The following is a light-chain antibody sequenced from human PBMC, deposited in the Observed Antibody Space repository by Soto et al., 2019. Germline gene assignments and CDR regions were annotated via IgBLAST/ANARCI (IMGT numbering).Light chain of an antibody. V-gene: IGLV2-8*01. CDR1: SSDVGGYNY. Sequence: QSVLTQPPSASGSPGQSVTISCTGTSSDVGGYNYVSWYQHHPGKAPKLIIYEVYKRLSGVPDRFSGSKSGNTAALTVSGLQAEDEADYYCSSYVGTNSYVFGTGTKVTV. J-gene: IGLJ1*01. CDR2: EVY. CDR3: SSYVGTNSYV.